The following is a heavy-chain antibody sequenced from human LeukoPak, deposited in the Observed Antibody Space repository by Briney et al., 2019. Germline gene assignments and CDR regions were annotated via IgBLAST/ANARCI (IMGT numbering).Heavy chain of an antibody. J-gene: IGHJ3*02. Sequence: SETLSLTCTVSDYSISNGYYWGWIRQPPGKGLEWIGYIYYSGSTNYNPSLKSRVTISVDTSKNQFSLKLSSVTAADTAVYYCARGWEPTDAFDIWGQGTMVTVSS. CDR3: ARGWEPTDAFDI. CDR2: IYYSGST. D-gene: IGHD1-26*01. CDR1: DYSISNGYY. V-gene: IGHV4-59*01.